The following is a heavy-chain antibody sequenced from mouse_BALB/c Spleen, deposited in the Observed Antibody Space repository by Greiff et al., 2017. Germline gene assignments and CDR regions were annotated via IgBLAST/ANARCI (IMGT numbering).Heavy chain of an antibody. Sequence: EVQVVESGGGLVKPGGSLKLSCAASGFTFSSYAMSWVRQTPEKRLEWVAIISSGGSYTYYPDSLKGRFTISRDNTKNTLYLKMSSLRSEDTAQYYCARLYDGADGGDYWGQGTTLTVSS. D-gene: IGHD2-12*01. CDR3: ARLYDGADGGDY. CDR1: GFTFSSYA. V-gene: IGHV5-9-3*01. J-gene: IGHJ2*01. CDR2: ISSGGSYT.